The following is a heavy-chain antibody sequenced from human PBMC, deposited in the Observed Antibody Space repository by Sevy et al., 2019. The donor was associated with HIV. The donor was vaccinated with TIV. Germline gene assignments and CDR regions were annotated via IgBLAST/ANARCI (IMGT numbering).Heavy chain of an antibody. V-gene: IGHV3-74*01. CDR1: VFSFRNYW. D-gene: IGHD1-26*01. Sequence: GGSLRLSCAASVFSFRNYWMHWVRQAPGKGLVWVSRISFDGSTTTYADSVKGRFTISRDNAKNTLYLQMNSLRAEDTAVYYCAREVGRGHDYWGQGTLVTVSS. J-gene: IGHJ4*02. CDR2: ISFDGSTT. CDR3: AREVGRGHDY.